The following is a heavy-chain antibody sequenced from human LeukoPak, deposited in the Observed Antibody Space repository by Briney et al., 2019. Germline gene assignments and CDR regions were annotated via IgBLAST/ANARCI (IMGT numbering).Heavy chain of an antibody. Sequence: PGGSLRLSCAASGFTFSSSWMNWVRQAPGKGLEWVANIKPDGSEKFYVDSVKGRFTISRDNAKNSLYLQMNSLRAEDTAIYYCANYSHSSGPRSFDSWGQGTLVTVSS. V-gene: IGHV3-7*05. J-gene: IGHJ4*02. CDR3: ANYSHSSGPRSFDS. D-gene: IGHD3-22*01. CDR2: IKPDGSEK. CDR1: GFTFSSSW.